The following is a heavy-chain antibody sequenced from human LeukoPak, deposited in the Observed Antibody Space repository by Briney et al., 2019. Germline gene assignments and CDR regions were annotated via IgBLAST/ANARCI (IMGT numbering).Heavy chain of an antibody. V-gene: IGHV1-46*01. CDR3: AREGLVGEFDY. D-gene: IGHD3-10*01. Sequence: ASVKVSCKASGYTFTSYYMHWVRQAPGQGLEWMGIINPSGGSTSYAQKFQGRVTMTRDMSTSTVYVELSSLRSEDTAVYYCAREGLVGEFDYWGQGTLVTVSS. CDR1: GYTFTSYY. CDR2: INPSGGST. J-gene: IGHJ4*02.